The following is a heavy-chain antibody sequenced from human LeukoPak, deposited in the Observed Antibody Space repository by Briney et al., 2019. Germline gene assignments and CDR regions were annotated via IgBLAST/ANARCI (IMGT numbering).Heavy chain of an antibody. CDR1: GGSISSYY. V-gene: IGHV4-59*08. CDR3: ARQDGSGSYFDY. CDR2: IYYSGST. D-gene: IGHD3-10*01. Sequence: SETLSLTCTVSGGSISSYYWSWIRQPPGKGLEWIGYIYYSGSTNYNPSLKSRVTISVDRSKNQFSLKLSSVTAADTAVYYCARQDGSGSYFDYWGQGTLVTVSS. J-gene: IGHJ4*02.